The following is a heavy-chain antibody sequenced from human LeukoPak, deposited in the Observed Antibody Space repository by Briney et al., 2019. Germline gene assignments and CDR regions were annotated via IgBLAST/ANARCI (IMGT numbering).Heavy chain of an antibody. CDR1: GFTFSSYW. V-gene: IGHV3-7*01. J-gene: IGHJ4*02. CDR2: IKQDGSEK. Sequence: PGGSLRLSCAASGFTFSSYWMSWVRQAPGKGLEWVANIKQDGSEKYYVDPVKGRFTISRDNAKNSLYLQMNSLRAEDTAVYYCARNSKLRYFDWFDYWGQGTLVTVSS. CDR3: ARNSKLRYFDWFDY. D-gene: IGHD3-9*01.